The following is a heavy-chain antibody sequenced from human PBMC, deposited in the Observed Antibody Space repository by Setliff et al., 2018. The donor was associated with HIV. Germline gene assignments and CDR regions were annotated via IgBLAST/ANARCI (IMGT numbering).Heavy chain of an antibody. CDR3: ARGRGSSSSWPIDY. CDR1: GGSISNYY. Sequence: PSETLSLTCTVSGGSISNYYWSWIRQPAGKGLEWIGRIYTSGSTNYNPSLKSRVTISLDTSKNQFSLKLSSVTAADTAVYFCARGRGSSSSWPIDYWGQGTLVTVSS. D-gene: IGHD6-13*01. J-gene: IGHJ4*02. CDR2: IYTSGST. V-gene: IGHV4-4*07.